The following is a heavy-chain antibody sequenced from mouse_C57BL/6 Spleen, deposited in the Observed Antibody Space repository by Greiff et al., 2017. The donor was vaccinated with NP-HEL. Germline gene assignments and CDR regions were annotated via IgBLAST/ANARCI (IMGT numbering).Heavy chain of an antibody. CDR1: GYSITSGYY. D-gene: IGHD1-1*01. CDR2: ISYDGSN. V-gene: IGHV3-6*01. J-gene: IGHJ2*01. Sequence: DVQLQESGPGLVKPSQSLSLTCSVTGYSITSGYYWNWIRQFPGNKLEWMGYISYDGSNNYNPSLKNRISITRDTSKNQFFLKLNSVTTEDTATYYCAREGPYYGVDYWGQGTTLTVSS. CDR3: AREGPYYGVDY.